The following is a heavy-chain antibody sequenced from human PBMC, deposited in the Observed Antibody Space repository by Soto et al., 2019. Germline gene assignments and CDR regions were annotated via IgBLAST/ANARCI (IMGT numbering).Heavy chain of an antibody. CDR3: ARVTGYDFWSGYLNWFDP. Sequence: SETLSLTCSVSGGSISSGDYYWSWIRQPPGKGLEWIGYIYYNGGTYYNPSLKSRIIISVDTSKNQFSLKLTSVTAADTAVYYCARVTGYDFWSGYLNWFDPWGQGTLVTVSS. CDR1: GGSISSGDYY. D-gene: IGHD3-3*01. V-gene: IGHV4-30-4*01. CDR2: IYYNGGT. J-gene: IGHJ5*02.